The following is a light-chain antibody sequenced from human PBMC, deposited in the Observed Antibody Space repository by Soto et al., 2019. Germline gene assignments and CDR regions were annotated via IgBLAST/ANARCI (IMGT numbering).Light chain of an antibody. CDR1: QGISDS. J-gene: IGKJ4*01. CDR3: QNYNSAPLT. V-gene: IGKV1-27*01. CDR2: AAS. Sequence: DIQMTQSPSSLSASVGDRVSITCRASQGISDSLAWFQHKPGKPPKLLMYAASTLHSGVPSRFSGSGSGTDFILTISSLQPEDVATYYCQNYNSAPLTFGGGTRVEIK.